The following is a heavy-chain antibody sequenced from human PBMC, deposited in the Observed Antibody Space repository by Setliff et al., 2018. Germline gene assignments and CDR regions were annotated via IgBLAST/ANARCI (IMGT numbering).Heavy chain of an antibody. D-gene: IGHD3-3*01. V-gene: IGHV3-7*01. CDR2: IKQDGSNT. CDR3: ARDLSGRSDY. J-gene: IGHJ4*02. CDR1: GFSLSNYW. Sequence: GGSLRLSCAASGFSLSNYWMSWVRQAPGKGPEWVADIKQDGSNTYYGDSVKGRFTISRDNAKNSLFLQMNSLRGEDTAVYYCARDLSGRSDYWGQGTLVTVSS.